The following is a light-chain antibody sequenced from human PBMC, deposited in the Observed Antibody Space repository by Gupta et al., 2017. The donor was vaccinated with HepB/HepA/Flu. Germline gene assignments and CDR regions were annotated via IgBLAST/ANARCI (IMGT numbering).Light chain of an antibody. J-gene: IGLJ2*01. V-gene: IGLV2-14*01. CDR1: SSDVGGYND. CDR2: YVS. Sequence: QSALTQPASVSGSPGPSITISCPGTSSDVGGYNDVSWYPQPPSKAPKLIIYYVSNRFAGGSNRLSGSNAGNTASMTISGLQAEDVADYYCSSYTSSSNYVVFGGGTKLTVL. CDR3: SSYTSSSNYVV.